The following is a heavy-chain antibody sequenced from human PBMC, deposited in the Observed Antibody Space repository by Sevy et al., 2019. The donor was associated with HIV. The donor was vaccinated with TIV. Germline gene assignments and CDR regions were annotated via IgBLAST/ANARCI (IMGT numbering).Heavy chain of an antibody. D-gene: IGHD1-7*01. CDR3: ARDDGNYYFHY. CDR2: IKQDAGQK. V-gene: IGHV3-7*01. CDR1: GFTFSKYW. J-gene: IGHJ4*02. Sequence: GGSLRLSCAASGFTFSKYWMGWVRQAPGKALEWVANIKQDAGQKYYVDSVKGRFTISRDNAKNSLYLQMNILRAEDTAVYFCARDDGNYYFHYWGQGTLVTVSS.